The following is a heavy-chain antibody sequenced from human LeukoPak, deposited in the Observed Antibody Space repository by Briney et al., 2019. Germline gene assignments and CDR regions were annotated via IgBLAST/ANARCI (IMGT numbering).Heavy chain of an antibody. CDR2: ISYDGGNK. Sequence: GGSLRLSCAASGFTFSSYGMHWVRQAPGKGLEWVAVISYDGGNKYYADSVKGRFTISRDNSKNTLYLQMNSLRAEDTAVYYCAKALGIGAFDIWGQGTMVTVSS. V-gene: IGHV3-30*18. D-gene: IGHD1-20*01. J-gene: IGHJ3*02. CDR1: GFTFSSYG. CDR3: AKALGIGAFDI.